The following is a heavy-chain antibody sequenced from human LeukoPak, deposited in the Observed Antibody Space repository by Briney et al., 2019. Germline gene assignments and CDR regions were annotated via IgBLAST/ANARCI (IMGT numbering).Heavy chain of an antibody. V-gene: IGHV1-69*13. CDR3: ARDPGLGHYYGSGSYEYYFDY. Sequence: SVKVSCKASGGTFSSYAISWVRQAPGQGPEWMGGIIPIFGTANYAQKFQGRVTITADESTSTAYMGLSSLRSEDTAVYYCARDPGLGHYYGSGSYEYYFDYWGQGTLVTVSS. CDR2: IIPIFGTA. D-gene: IGHD3-10*01. J-gene: IGHJ4*02. CDR1: GGTFSSYA.